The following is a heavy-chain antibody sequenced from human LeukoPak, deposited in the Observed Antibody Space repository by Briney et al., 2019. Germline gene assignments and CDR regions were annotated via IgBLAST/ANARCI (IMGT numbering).Heavy chain of an antibody. CDR1: GGSFSGYY. CDR3: ARGVAAAGNATPSDY. V-gene: IGHV4-34*01. J-gene: IGHJ4*02. Sequence: SETLSLTCAAYGGSFSGYYWSWIRQPPGKGLEWIGEINHSGSTNYNPSLKSRVTISVDTSKNQFSLKLSSVTAADTAVYYCARGVAAAGNATPSDYWGQGTLVTVSS. CDR2: INHSGST. D-gene: IGHD6-13*01.